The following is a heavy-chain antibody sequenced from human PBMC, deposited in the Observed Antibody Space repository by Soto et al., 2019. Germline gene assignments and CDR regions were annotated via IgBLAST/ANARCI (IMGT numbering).Heavy chain of an antibody. Sequence: SETLSLTCTVSGDSISTADYYWNWIRQPPGKGLEWIGYIYYSGNTYYIPSLKSRVTISVDTSKNQISLKLNTVTAADTAVYYCARGIYSTSSFFDSWGQGTLVTVSS. J-gene: IGHJ4*02. CDR1: GDSISTADYY. V-gene: IGHV4-30-4*01. D-gene: IGHD6-6*01. CDR2: IYYSGNT. CDR3: ARGIYSTSSFFDS.